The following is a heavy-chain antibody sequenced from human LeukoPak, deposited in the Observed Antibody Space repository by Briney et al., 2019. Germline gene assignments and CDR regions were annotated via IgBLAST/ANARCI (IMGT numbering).Heavy chain of an antibody. V-gene: IGHV3-30*18. CDR1: GFTFSNYY. D-gene: IGHD4/OR15-4a*01. CDR2: ISDDGERK. Sequence: GRSLRLSCVASGFTFSNYYMHWVRQAPGKGLEWVAIISDDGERKFYADSVRGRITISRDKSKNTLFLQMSSLRADDTAVYFCAKDLSGHWCIDYWGQGTLVTVSS. J-gene: IGHJ4*02. CDR3: AKDLSGHWCIDY.